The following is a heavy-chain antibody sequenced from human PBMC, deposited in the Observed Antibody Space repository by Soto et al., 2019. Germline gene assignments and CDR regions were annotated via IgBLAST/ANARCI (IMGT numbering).Heavy chain of an antibody. V-gene: IGHV3-21*01. Sequence: EVQLVESGGGLVKPGGSLRLSCAASGFTFSSYSMNWVRQAPGKGLEWVSSISSISSYIYYADSVKGRFTISRDNAKDSLYLQMNSLRAEDTAVYYCARGDDSRITDFDYWGQGTLFTVSS. J-gene: IGHJ4*02. CDR2: ISSISSYI. CDR3: ARGDDSRITDFDY. D-gene: IGHD3-3*01. CDR1: GFTFSSYS.